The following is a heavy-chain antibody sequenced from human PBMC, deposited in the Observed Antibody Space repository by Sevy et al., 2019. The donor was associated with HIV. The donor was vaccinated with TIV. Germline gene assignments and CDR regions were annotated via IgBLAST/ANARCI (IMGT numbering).Heavy chain of an antibody. Sequence: GGSLRLSCAASGFAFSTHAMHWVRQDPGKGLEWVAVISYEGTKTFYAASVEGRFTISRDNSKNMLSLQINSLRPEDTAVYYCARDGGYSVKWYPLYWGHGTLVTVSS. D-gene: IGHD1-26*01. CDR3: ARDGGYSVKWYPLY. CDR2: ISYEGTKT. J-gene: IGHJ4*01. V-gene: IGHV3-30-3*01. CDR1: GFAFSTHA.